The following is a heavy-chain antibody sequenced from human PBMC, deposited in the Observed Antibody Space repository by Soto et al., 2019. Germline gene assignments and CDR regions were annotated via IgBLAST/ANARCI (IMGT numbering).Heavy chain of an antibody. CDR1: GISFSDYF. V-gene: IGHV3-11*01. CDR3: ATLGYSYGLGYFDY. J-gene: IGHJ4*02. D-gene: IGHD5-18*01. Sequence: QVQLVESGGGLVKPGGSLRLSCAASGISFSDYFMSWIRQAPGKGLEWVSYISTSGNTIYYADSVKGRFTISRDNAKNSLDLQTNSLRAEDTAVYYCATLGYSYGLGYFDYWGQGTLVIVSS. CDR2: ISTSGNTI.